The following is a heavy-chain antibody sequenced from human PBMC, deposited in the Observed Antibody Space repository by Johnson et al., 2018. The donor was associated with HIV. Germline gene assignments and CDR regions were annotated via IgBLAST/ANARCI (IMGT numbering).Heavy chain of an antibody. Sequence: QVQLVESGGGVVQPGRSLRLSCAASGFTFSDYAMHWVRQAPGKGLEWVAVISYDGSNKYYPDSVKVRFTISRDNFKNTLYLQMDSLRAEDTAVYFCAREMVAAKDACDIWGQGTMVTVSS. D-gene: IGHD2-15*01. CDR1: GFTFSDYA. CDR2: ISYDGSNK. V-gene: IGHV3-30-3*01. J-gene: IGHJ3*02. CDR3: AREMVAAKDACDI.